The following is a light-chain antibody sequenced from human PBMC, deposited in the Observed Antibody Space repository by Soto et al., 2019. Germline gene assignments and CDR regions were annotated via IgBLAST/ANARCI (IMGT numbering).Light chain of an antibody. CDR3: SSYSSSSTLFV. Sequence: SVVTQPASVSASPGQSITISCTGNSSDVGAYKYVTLYQQPPGKAPKVMIYEVSNRPSGVSNRFSGSKSGNPASLPISGLQAEDEADYYCSSYSSSSTLFVFGTGPKVPV. V-gene: IGLV2-14*01. CDR1: SSDVGAYKY. CDR2: EVS. J-gene: IGLJ1*01.